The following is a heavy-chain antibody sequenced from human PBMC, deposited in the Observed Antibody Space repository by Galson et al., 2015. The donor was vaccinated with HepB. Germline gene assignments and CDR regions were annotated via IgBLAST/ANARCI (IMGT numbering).Heavy chain of an antibody. J-gene: IGHJ4*02. D-gene: IGHD3-3*01. V-gene: IGHV3-33*01. CDR2: IWYDGDPK. CDR3: AGGPPRERDIWSRHYTRPDF. CDR1: GFTFSNYG. Sequence: SLRLSCAASGFTFSNYGMHWVRQAPGKGLEWVAVIWYDGDPKYYADSVKARCTVSRDTSKSTLYLQMNSLRVGDTAVYYCAGGPPRERDIWSRHYTRPDFWGQGTLVTVSS.